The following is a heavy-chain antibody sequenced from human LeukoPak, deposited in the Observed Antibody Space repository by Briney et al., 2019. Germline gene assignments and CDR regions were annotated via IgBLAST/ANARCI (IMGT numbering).Heavy chain of an antibody. D-gene: IGHD3-3*01. V-gene: IGHV3-33*08. Sequence: GGSLRLSCAASGFIFTSYSMNWVRQAPGKGLVWVAVIWYDGNNKYYADSVKGRFTISRDNSKNTLYLQMNSLRADDTAVYYCARDSFGSYYDFWSGSTYWGQGTLVTVSS. CDR2: IWYDGNNK. J-gene: IGHJ4*02. CDR1: GFIFTSYS. CDR3: ARDSFGSYYDFWSGSTY.